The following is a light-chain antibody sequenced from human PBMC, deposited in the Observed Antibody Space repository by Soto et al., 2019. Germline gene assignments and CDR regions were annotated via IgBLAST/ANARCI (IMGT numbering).Light chain of an antibody. Sequence: EIVLTQSPATLSLSPGERATLSCRASQSVSRCLAWYQQKPGQAPRLLIYDASNRATGIPARLSGSGSGTDFTLTISSLEPEDFAVYYCQQRSNWLFTFGPGTKVDIK. V-gene: IGKV3-11*01. CDR3: QQRSNWLFT. J-gene: IGKJ3*01. CDR1: QSVSRC. CDR2: DAS.